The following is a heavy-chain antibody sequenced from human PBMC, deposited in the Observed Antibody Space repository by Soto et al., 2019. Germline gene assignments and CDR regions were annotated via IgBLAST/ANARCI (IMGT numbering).Heavy chain of an antibody. V-gene: IGHV4-39*01. CDR1: GGSISSSSYY. CDR2: IYYSGST. CDR3: ARTRSGYDALDFFY. D-gene: IGHD5-12*01. J-gene: IGHJ4*02. Sequence: PSETLSLTCTVSGGSISSSSYYWGWIRQPTGKGLEGIGSIYYSGSTYYTPSLKSRATISVDTSKNQFSLKLSSVTAADTALYYFARTRSGYDALDFFYWGQATLATAS.